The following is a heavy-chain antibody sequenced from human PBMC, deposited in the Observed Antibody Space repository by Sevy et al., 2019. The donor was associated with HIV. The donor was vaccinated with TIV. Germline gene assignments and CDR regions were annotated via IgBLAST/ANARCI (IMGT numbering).Heavy chain of an antibody. D-gene: IGHD5-18*01. CDR2: ISGSGGST. CDR3: ATSATFDSYAPPYYYYMDV. J-gene: IGHJ6*03. V-gene: IGHV3-23*01. CDR1: GFTFSSYA. Sequence: GGSLRLSCAASGFTFSSYAMSWVRQAPGKGLEWVSAISGSGGSTYYADSVKGRFTISRDNSKNTLYLQMNRLRAEETAVYYCATSATFDSYAPPYYYYMDVWGKGTTVTVSS.